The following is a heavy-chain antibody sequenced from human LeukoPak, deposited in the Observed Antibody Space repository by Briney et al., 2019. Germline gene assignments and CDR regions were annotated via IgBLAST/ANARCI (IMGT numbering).Heavy chain of an antibody. J-gene: IGHJ6*02. Sequence: GGSLRLSCAASGFSVSSNYMSGVRPAPGKGLECVSVIYRDGTTYYADSVKGRFIISRDNSKNTLYLQMNSLRAEDTAVYYCARDRPRAVWGQGTTVTVSS. CDR2: IYRDGTT. CDR1: GFSVSSNY. CDR3: ARDRPRAV. V-gene: IGHV3-53*01.